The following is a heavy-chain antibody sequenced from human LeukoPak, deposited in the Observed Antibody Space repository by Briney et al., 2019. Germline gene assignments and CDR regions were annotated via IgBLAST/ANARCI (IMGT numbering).Heavy chain of an antibody. CDR3: ARPYCSHGSCYHNFDY. J-gene: IGHJ4*02. V-gene: IGHV4-34*01. D-gene: IGHD2-15*01. Sequence: SETLSLTCSVSGGSLRDHYWSWIRQVPGKGLEWIGEINDSGSTNYNPSLEGRVTLSVDTSKNQSSLKMRSVTAADTSIYYCARPYCSHGSCYHNFDYWGQGTLVTVSS. CDR1: GGSLRDHY. CDR2: INDSGST.